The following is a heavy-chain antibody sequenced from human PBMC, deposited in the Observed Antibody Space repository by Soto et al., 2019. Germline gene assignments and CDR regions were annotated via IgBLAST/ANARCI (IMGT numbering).Heavy chain of an antibody. CDR3: ARLRGGFCSSTRCPGALDI. V-gene: IGHV3-74*01. CDR1: GFTFSSYA. Sequence: PGGSLRLSCAASGFTFSSYAMHWVRQAPGKGLVWVSRINSDGSSTSYADSVKGRFTISRDNAKNSLYLQMNSLRAEDTAVYYCARLRGGFCSSTRCPGALDIWGQGTMVTVSS. J-gene: IGHJ3*02. D-gene: IGHD2-2*01. CDR2: INSDGSST.